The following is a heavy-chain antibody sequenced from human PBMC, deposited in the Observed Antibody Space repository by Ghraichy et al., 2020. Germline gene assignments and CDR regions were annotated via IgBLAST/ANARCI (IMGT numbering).Heavy chain of an antibody. CDR1: GFTFSPYS. J-gene: IGHJ3*02. Sequence: GGSLRLSCAASGFTFSPYSINWVRQAPGKGLEWISYIGGTTNTIHYADSVRGRFTISRDNAKNSLYLLMNSLRDEDTAVYYCARDRKYAFDIWGQGTVVTVSS. CDR3: ARDRKYAFDI. V-gene: IGHV3-48*02. CDR2: IGGTTNTI.